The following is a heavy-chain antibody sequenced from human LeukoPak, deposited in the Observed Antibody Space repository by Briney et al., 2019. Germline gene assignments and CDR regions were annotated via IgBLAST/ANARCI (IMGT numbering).Heavy chain of an antibody. J-gene: IGHJ5*02. V-gene: IGHV1-8*01. CDR1: GYTLTELS. Sequence: ASVKVSCKVSGYTLTELSMHWVRQATGQGLEWMGWMNPNSGNTGYARKFQGRVTMTRNTSISTAYMELSSLRSEDTAVYYCARGSPFDPWGQGTLVTVSS. CDR3: ARGSPFDP. CDR2: MNPNSGNT.